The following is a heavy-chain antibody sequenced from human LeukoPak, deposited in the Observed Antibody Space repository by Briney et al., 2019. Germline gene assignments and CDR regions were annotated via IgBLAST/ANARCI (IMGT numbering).Heavy chain of an antibody. CDR3: ARGVVVAATHPYNWFDP. D-gene: IGHD2-15*01. J-gene: IGHJ5*02. CDR1: GYSFTSYW. V-gene: IGHV5-51*01. Sequence: VESLKISCKGSGYSFTSYWIGWVRQMPGKGLEWMGIIYPGDSDTRYSPSFQGQVTISADKSISTAYLQWSSLKASDTAMYYCARGVVVAATHPYNWFDPWGQGTLVTVSS. CDR2: IYPGDSDT.